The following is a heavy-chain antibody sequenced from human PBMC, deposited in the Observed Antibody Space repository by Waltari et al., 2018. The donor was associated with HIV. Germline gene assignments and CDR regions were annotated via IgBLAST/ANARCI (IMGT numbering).Heavy chain of an antibody. CDR3: ARDRTDDSGGVDY. CDR2: IYSGGST. CDR1: GFTVSSNY. Sequence: EVQLVESGGGLVQPGGSLRLSCAASGFTVSSNYLSWVRQAPGKGLEWVSVIYSGGSTYYADSVKGRFTISRDNSKNTLYLQMNSLRAEDTAVYYCARDRTDDSGGVDYWGQGTLVTVSS. V-gene: IGHV3-66*01. J-gene: IGHJ4*02. D-gene: IGHD2-21*02.